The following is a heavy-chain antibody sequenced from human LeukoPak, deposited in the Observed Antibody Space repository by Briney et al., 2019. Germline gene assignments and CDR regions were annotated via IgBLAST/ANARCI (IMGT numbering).Heavy chain of an antibody. CDR2: ISSSGNTI. Sequence: PGGSLRLSCAASGFTFSSYEMNWVRQAPGKGLEWVSYISSSGNTIYYADSVKGRFTISRDNAKNSLYLQMNSLRAEDTAVYYCARAKLYYYDSSGYYSGFDYWGQGTLVTVS. V-gene: IGHV3-48*03. J-gene: IGHJ4*02. CDR1: GFTFSSYE. D-gene: IGHD3-22*01. CDR3: ARAKLYYYDSSGYYSGFDY.